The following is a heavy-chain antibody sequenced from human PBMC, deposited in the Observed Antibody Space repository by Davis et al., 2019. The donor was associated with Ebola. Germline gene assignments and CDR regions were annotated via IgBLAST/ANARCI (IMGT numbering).Heavy chain of an antibody. J-gene: IGHJ6*02. CDR2: ISSSSSYI. Sequence: GESLKISCAASGFTFSSYSMNWVRQAPGKELEWVSSISSSSSYIYYVDSVKGRFTISRDNAKNSLYLQMNSLRAEDTAVYYCTDYYYYGMDVWGQGTTVTVSS. V-gene: IGHV3-21*01. CDR1: GFTFSSYS. CDR3: TDYYYYGMDV.